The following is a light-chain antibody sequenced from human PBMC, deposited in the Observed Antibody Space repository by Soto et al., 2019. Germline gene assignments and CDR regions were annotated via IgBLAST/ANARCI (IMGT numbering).Light chain of an antibody. Sequence: QSALTQPASVSGSPGQSITISCTGTSSDVGGYNYVSWYQQHPGKAPKLIIYDVSNRPSGVSNRFSGSKSGNTASLTISGLQEEDAADYYCSSYTSSSTRVFGGGTKLTVL. CDR3: SSYTSSSTRV. CDR1: SSDVGGYNY. V-gene: IGLV2-14*01. J-gene: IGLJ2*01. CDR2: DVS.